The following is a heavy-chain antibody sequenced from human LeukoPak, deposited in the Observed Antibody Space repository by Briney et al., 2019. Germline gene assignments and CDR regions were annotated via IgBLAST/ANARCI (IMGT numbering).Heavy chain of an antibody. D-gene: IGHD3-10*01. V-gene: IGHV3-74*01. CDR3: ARVALGSYNWFDP. Sequence: GSLRLSCAASGFTFSRYWMHWVRQAPGKGLVWVSRINTDGGRTTYADSVKGRFTISRDNAKNTVYLQMNSLRAEDTAVYYCARVALGSYNWFDPWGQGTLVTVSS. J-gene: IGHJ5*02. CDR1: GFTFSRYW. CDR2: INTDGGRT.